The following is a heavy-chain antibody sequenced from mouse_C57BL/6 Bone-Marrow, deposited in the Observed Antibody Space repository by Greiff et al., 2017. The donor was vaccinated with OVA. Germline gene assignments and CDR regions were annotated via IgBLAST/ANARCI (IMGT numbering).Heavy chain of an antibody. Sequence: EVKVEESGGGLVQPGGSLKLSCAASGFTFSDYGMAWVRQAPRKGPEWVAFISNLAYSIYYADTVTGRFTISRENAKNTLYLEMSSLRSEDTAMYYCARHGNWYFDVWGTGTTVTVSS. V-gene: IGHV5-15*04. J-gene: IGHJ1*03. D-gene: IGHD2-1*01. CDR3: ARHGNWYFDV. CDR2: ISNLAYSI. CDR1: GFTFSDYG.